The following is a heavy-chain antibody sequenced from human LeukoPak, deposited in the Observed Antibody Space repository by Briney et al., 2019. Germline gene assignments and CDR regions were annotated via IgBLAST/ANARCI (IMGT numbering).Heavy chain of an antibody. CDR1: GGSFSGYY. V-gene: IGHV4-59*08. CDR3: ATLATNGIVSSSFSY. D-gene: IGHD6-13*01. CDR2: IYYSGST. Sequence: PSETLSLTCAVYGGSFSGYYWSWIRQPPGKGLEWIGYIYYSGSTNYNPSLKSRVTISVDTSKNQFSLKLSSVTAADTAVYYCATLATNGIVSSSFSYWGQGTLVTVSS. J-gene: IGHJ4*02.